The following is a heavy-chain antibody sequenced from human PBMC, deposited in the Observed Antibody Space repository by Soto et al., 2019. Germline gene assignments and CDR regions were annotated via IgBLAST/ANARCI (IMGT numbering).Heavy chain of an antibody. J-gene: IGHJ6*02. V-gene: IGHV3-30*04. CDR1: GGIFNRHA. CDR3: ARDRWEQAPPRYYYGMDV. CDR2: ISFDGKNK. D-gene: IGHD1-26*01. Sequence: GGSLRLSCAVSGGIFNRHAINWVRQAPGKGLEWVAVISFDGKNKYYGDSVEGRFTVSRENFNNTVYLQMNSLRGEDTAVYFCARDRWEQAPPRYYYGMDVWGQGTTVTVSS.